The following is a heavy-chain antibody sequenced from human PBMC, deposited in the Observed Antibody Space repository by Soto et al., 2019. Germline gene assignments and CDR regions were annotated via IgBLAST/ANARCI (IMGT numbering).Heavy chain of an antibody. J-gene: IGHJ6*02. CDR2: INAGNGNT. Sequence: ASVKVSCKASGYTFTSYAMHWVRQAPGQRLEWMGWINAGNGNTKYSQKSQGRVTITRDTSASTAYMELSSLRSEDTAVYYCASQEKHCSGGSCYFYSLYYYYGMDVWGQGTTVTVSS. CDR1: GYTFTSYA. V-gene: IGHV1-3*01. D-gene: IGHD2-15*01. CDR3: ASQEKHCSGGSCYFYSLYYYYGMDV.